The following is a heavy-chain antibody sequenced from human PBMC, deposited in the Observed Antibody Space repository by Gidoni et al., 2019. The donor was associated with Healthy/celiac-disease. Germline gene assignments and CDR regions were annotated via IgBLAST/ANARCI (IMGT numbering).Heavy chain of an antibody. D-gene: IGHD1-20*01. V-gene: IGHV2-70*15. CDR2: IDWDDDK. Sequence: QVTLRESGPALVKPTQTLTLTCTFSGFSLSTSGMCVSWIRQPPGKALEWLARIDWDDDKYYSTSLKTRLTISKDTSKNQVVLTMTNMDPVDTATYYCARITITGTDEAWFDPWGQGTLVTVSS. J-gene: IGHJ5*02. CDR3: ARITITGTDEAWFDP. CDR1: GFSLSTSGMC.